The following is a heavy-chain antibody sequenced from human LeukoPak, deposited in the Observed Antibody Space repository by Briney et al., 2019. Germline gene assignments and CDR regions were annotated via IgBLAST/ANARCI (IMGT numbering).Heavy chain of an antibody. Sequence: PSETLSLTCTVSGGSVSSGSYYWSWIRQPPGKGLEWIGYIYHSGSTYYNPSLKSRVTISVDRSKNQFSLKLSSVTAADTAVYYCARAESVVPAAIGWFDPWGQGTLVTVSS. CDR1: GGSVSSGSYY. CDR2: IYHSGST. CDR3: ARAESVVPAAIGWFDP. V-gene: IGHV4-30-2*01. J-gene: IGHJ5*02. D-gene: IGHD2-2*01.